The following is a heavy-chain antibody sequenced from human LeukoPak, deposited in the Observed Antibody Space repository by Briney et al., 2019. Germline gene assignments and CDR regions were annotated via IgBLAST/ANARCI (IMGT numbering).Heavy chain of an antibody. V-gene: IGHV4-34*01. J-gene: IGHJ4*02. CDR1: GGSFSGYY. CDR3: ASRGYSSARDY. D-gene: IGHD6-13*01. Sequence: SETLSLTCAVYGGSFSGYYWSWIRQPPGKGLEWIGEINHSGSTNYNPSLKSRVTISVDTSKNQFSLKLSSVTAADTAVYYCASRGYSSARDYWGQGTLVTVPS. CDR2: INHSGST.